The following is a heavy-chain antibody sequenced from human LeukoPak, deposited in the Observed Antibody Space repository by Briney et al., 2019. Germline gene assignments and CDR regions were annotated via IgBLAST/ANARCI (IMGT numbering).Heavy chain of an antibody. V-gene: IGHV3-74*01. CDR2: IKSDVGT. CDR1: GVTFSTYW. J-gene: IGHJ1*01. Sequence: PGGSLRLSCAASGVTFSTYWMHCVRQAPGKGLVWVSRIKSDVGTNYADSVKGRFTISRDNAKKTVSLQMKSLRPEDTGVYYCARAPSEIGGYYPESFRHWGQGTMVTVSS. D-gene: IGHD3-22*01. CDR3: ARAPSEIGGYYPESFRH.